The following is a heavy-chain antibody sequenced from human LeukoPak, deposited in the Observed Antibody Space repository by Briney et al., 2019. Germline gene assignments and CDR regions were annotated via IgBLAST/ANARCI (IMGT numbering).Heavy chain of an antibody. CDR2: IYYSGST. CDR1: GGSISSYY. CDR3: ARGSYWFDP. Sequence: SQTLSLTCTVSGGSISSYYWSWIRQPPGKGLEWIGNIYYSGSTNYNPSLKSRVTISVDTSKNQFSLKLTSVTAADTAVYYCARGSYWFDPWGQGTLVTVSS. J-gene: IGHJ5*02. V-gene: IGHV4-59*01.